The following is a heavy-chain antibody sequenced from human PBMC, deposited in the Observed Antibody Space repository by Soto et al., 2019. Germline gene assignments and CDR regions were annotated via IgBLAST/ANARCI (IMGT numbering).Heavy chain of an antibody. CDR1: GGSISSSSRY. J-gene: IGHJ4*02. CDR2: IYYNGIT. V-gene: IGHV4-39*01. Sequence: PSETLSLTCTVSGGSISSSSRYWAWIRQPPGKGLEWIGSIYYNGITYNNPSLRGRLTVSADTSKNQFSMRLTSVTAADTAVYYCARHKDQWGNTWSYYFDSWGQGARVTVSS. CDR3: ARHKDQWGNTWSYYFDS. D-gene: IGHD6-13*01.